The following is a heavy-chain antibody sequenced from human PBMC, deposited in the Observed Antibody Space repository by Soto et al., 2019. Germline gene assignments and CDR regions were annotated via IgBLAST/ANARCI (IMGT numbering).Heavy chain of an antibody. Sequence: PSETLSLTCTVSGGSVTGFYWSWIRQPPGKRLEWIGYIFHSGSSNYNPSLKSRVTISVDTSKSQVSLRLTSVTAADTAVYYCARMNWNYDPPYYFDYWGQGTLVTVSS. D-gene: IGHD1-7*01. CDR2: IFHSGSS. CDR3: ARMNWNYDPPYYFDY. J-gene: IGHJ4*02. CDR1: GGSVTGFY. V-gene: IGHV4-59*02.